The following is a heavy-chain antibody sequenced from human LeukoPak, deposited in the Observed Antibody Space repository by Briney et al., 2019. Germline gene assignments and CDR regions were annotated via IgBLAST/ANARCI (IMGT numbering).Heavy chain of an antibody. J-gene: IGHJ5*02. CDR1: GFSLSSYW. CDR2: INPASSGK. CDR3: APSP. Sequence: GGSLRLSCAASGFSLSSYWINWVRQAPAKGLEWVANINPASSGKYYVNSVKGRFAISRDDAKNSFYLKMNNLRVEDTAISHCAPSPWGQGTLVTVSS. V-gene: IGHV3-7*01.